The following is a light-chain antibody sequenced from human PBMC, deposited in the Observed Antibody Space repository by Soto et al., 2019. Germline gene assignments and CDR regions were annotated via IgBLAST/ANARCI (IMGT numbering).Light chain of an antibody. CDR2: AAY. V-gene: IGKV1-39*01. CDR3: QQSYSTLWT. CDR1: QSISSY. Sequence: DIKMTQSPSSLSASVGDRVTITGRASQSISSYLNWYQQKPGKAPKLLIYAAYSLQSGVPSRFSGSGSGTDFTLTISSLQPEDFATYYRQQSYSTLWTFGQGTKVDIK. J-gene: IGKJ1*01.